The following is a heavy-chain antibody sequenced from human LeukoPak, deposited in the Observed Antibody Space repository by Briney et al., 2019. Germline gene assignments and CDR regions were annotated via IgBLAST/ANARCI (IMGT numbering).Heavy chain of an antibody. CDR2: INPNSGGT. CDR1: GYTFTGYY. Sequence: ASVKVSCKASGYTFTGYYMHWVRQAPGQGLEWMGWINPNSGGTNYAQKFQGRVTMTRDTSISTAYMEPSRLRSDDTAVYYCAREGSSSWYEGIDYWGQGTLVTVSS. V-gene: IGHV1-2*02. D-gene: IGHD6-13*01. J-gene: IGHJ4*02. CDR3: AREGSSSWYEGIDY.